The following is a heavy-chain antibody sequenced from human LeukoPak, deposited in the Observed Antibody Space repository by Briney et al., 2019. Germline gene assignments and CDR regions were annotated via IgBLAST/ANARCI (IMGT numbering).Heavy chain of an antibody. Sequence: GGSLRLSCTASGFTVGDYAMSWFRQAPGKGREWGGFIRSKDYGGTIEYAAPVKGRFTISRDDSRSIAYLQMNSLRAEDTAVYYCAELGITMIGGVWGKGTTVTISS. CDR3: AELGITMIGGV. J-gene: IGHJ6*04. V-gene: IGHV3-49*03. CDR1: GFTVGDYA. D-gene: IGHD3-10*02. CDR2: IRSKDYGGTI.